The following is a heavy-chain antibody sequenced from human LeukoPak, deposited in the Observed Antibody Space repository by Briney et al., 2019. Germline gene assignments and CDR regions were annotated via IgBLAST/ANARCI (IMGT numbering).Heavy chain of an antibody. CDR2: ISDTGATT. CDR1: GFTFENYA. Sequence: GGSLRLSCATSGFTFENYAFSWVRQAPGQGLDGVSAISDTGATTYDAASVKGRFTISRDNSRSTLYLQMNSLRAEYTALYYCAKDTSIGRYCTNGVCSPFDYWGQGTLVTVSS. V-gene: IGHV3-23*01. CDR3: AKDTSIGRYCTNGVCSPFDY. J-gene: IGHJ4*02. D-gene: IGHD2-8*01.